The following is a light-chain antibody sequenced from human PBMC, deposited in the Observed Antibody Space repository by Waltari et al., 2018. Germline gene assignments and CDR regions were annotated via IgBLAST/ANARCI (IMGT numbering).Light chain of an antibody. CDR2: AAS. V-gene: IGKV1-39*01. Sequence: DIQITQSPSSLSASVGDRVTITCRASQSISSYLNWYQQKPVKAPKLLIYAASSLQSGVPSRFSGSGSGTDFTLTISSLQPEDFATYYCQQSYSTLRGTFGPGTKVDIK. J-gene: IGKJ3*01. CDR1: QSISSY. CDR3: QQSYSTLRGT.